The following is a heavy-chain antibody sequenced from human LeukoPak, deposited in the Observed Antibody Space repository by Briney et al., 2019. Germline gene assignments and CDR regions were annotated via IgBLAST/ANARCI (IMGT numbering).Heavy chain of an antibody. J-gene: IGHJ4*02. D-gene: IGHD3-22*01. V-gene: IGHV4-34*01. CDR1: GGSFSGYY. CDR3: ASPNAMIVAYFDY. Sequence: SETLSLTCAVYGGSFSGYYWSWIRQPPGKGLEWIGEINHSGSTNYNPSLKSRVTISVDTSKNQFSLKLSSVTAADRAVYYCASPNAMIVAYFDYWGQGTLVTVSS. CDR2: INHSGST.